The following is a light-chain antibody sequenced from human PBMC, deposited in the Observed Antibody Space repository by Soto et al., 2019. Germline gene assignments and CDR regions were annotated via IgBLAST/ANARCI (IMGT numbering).Light chain of an antibody. CDR3: CSYAGRYTSV. CDR1: SSDVGTYNY. V-gene: IGLV2-11*01. J-gene: IGLJ2*01. CDR2: DVS. Sequence: QSALTQPRSMSGSPGQSVTISCTGTSSDVGTYNYVSWYQQHPGQAPKLMIYDVSQRPSGVPDRFSGSKSGNTASLTISGLQAEDESDYYCCSYAGRYTSVFGGGTKLTVL.